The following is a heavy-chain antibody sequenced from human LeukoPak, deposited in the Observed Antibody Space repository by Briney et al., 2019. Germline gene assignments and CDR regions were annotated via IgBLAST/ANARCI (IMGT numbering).Heavy chain of an antibody. CDR1: GGSISNYY. CDR3: ARGGAPTVSGYVFDI. V-gene: IGHV4-4*07. CDR2: MYSSGST. Sequence: SETLSLTCTVSGGSISNYYGSWIRQPAGKGLEWIGRMYSSGSTNHNSYNPSLKSRATMSMDTSKNQFSLKLSSVTAADTAIYYWARGGAPTVSGYVFDIWGKGTMVPVS. J-gene: IGHJ3*02. D-gene: IGHD6-19*01.